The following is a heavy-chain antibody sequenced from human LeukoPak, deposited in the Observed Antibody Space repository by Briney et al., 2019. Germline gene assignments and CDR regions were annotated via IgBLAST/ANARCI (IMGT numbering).Heavy chain of an antibody. J-gene: IGHJ4*02. V-gene: IGHV1-69*04. Sequence: SVKISCKASGGSFSSYGISWVRQAPGQGLEWMGRIVPMLGSATYSQKFQGRVTISADKATSTAYMELRSLTSEDTAVYYCARAGAYSGSNAYWGQGTLVTVSS. CDR1: GGSFSSYG. CDR3: ARAGAYSGSNAY. CDR2: IVPMLGSA. D-gene: IGHD1-26*01.